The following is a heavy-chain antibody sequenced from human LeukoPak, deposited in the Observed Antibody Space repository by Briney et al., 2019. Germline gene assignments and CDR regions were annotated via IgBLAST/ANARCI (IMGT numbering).Heavy chain of an antibody. V-gene: IGHV1-2*02. CDR2: IGPHSTFT. CDR1: GFTFTDHY. Sequence: ASMKVSCKSSGFTFTDHYIHWVRQGPGQGLEWVGYIGPHSTFTSSPQEFQGRVTMTRDASMSTAYMELTRLTSDDTAVYYCVREGEGPLSKDFDYWGQGTLVTVSS. J-gene: IGHJ4*02. D-gene: IGHD2/OR15-2a*01. CDR3: VREGEGPLSKDFDY.